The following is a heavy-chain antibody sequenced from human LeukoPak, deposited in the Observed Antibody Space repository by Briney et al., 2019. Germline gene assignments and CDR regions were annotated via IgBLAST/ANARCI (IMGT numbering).Heavy chain of an antibody. CDR2: IIPIFGTA. CDR3: ARSALLWFGGLSPFDY. CDR1: GGTFSSYA. Sequence: SVKVSCKASGGTFSSYAISWVRQAPGQGLEWTGGIIPIFGTANYAQKFQGRVTITADESTSTAYMELSSLRSEDTAVYYCARSALLWFGGLSPFDYWGQGTLVTVSS. J-gene: IGHJ4*02. V-gene: IGHV1-69*13. D-gene: IGHD3-10*01.